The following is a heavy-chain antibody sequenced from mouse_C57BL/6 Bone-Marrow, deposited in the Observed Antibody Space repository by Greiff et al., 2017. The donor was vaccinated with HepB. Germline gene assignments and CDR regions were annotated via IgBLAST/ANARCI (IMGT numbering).Heavy chain of an antibody. CDR2: IYPGDGDT. CDR1: GYAFSSSW. J-gene: IGHJ1*03. Sequence: VQLQQSGPELVKPGASVKISCKASGYAFSSSWMNWVKQRPGKGLEWIGRIYPGDGDTNYNGKFKGKATLTADKSSSTAYMQLSSLTSEDSAVYFCAIFHCYGKYFDVWGTTTTVTVSS. CDR3: AIFHCYGKYFDV. D-gene: IGHD2-12*01. V-gene: IGHV1-82*01.